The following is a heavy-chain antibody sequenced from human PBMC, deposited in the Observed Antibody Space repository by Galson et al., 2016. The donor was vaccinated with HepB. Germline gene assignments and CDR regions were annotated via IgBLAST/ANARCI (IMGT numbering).Heavy chain of an antibody. D-gene: IGHD1-1*01. CDR3: AKTGRSDALDYFDH. Sequence: SLRLSCAASGFSFSDHGMHWVRQAPGKGLEWVAGIWHDGSIQYYGDSVKGRFTVSRDNSKNVVDLQMNSLRVEDTAIYYCAKTGRSDALDYFDHWGQGTLVTVSS. J-gene: IGHJ4*02. V-gene: IGHV3-33*03. CDR1: GFSFSDHG. CDR2: IWHDGSIQ.